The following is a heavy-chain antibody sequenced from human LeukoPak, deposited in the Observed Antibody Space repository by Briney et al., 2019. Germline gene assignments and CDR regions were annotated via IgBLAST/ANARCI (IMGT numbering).Heavy chain of an antibody. J-gene: IGHJ2*01. D-gene: IGHD4-11*01. CDR2: IYYSVST. Sequence: SHTLCLTRTVSSGSLSIYYWSWIPGPPRKARECIGYIYYSVSTDYTASLKSRVSISVDTSKNQFSLQLSSVTGADTAVYCCAIDGMTNPWYFDLWGRGTLVTVSS. CDR1: SGSLSIYY. V-gene: IGHV4-59*01. CDR3: AIDGMTNPWYFDL.